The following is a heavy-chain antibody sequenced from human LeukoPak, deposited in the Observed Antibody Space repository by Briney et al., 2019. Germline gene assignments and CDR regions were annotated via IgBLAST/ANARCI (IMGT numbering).Heavy chain of an antibody. V-gene: IGHV3-21*01. J-gene: IGHJ3*02. CDR2: ISSSSSYI. CDR1: GFTFSSYS. Sequence: GGSPRLSCAASGFTFSSYSMNWVRQAPGKGLEWVSSISSSSSYIYYADSVKGRFTISRDNAKNSLYLQMNSLRAEDTAVYYCAGLQGRDAFDIWGQGTMVTVSS. CDR3: AGLQGRDAFDI. D-gene: IGHD5-24*01.